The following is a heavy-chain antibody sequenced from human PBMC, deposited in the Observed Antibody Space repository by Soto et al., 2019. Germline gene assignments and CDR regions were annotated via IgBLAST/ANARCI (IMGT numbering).Heavy chain of an antibody. D-gene: IGHD3-22*01. CDR2: IYYSGST. Sequence: SETLSLTCTVSGGSISSYYWSWIRQPPGKGLEWIGYIYYSGSTNYNPSLKSRVTISVDTSKNQFSLKLSSVTAADTAVYYCARDRMDPYYYDSRGYEINYYYYGMDGWGQGTTVTVAS. J-gene: IGHJ6*02. V-gene: IGHV4-59*01. CDR3: ARDRMDPYYYDSRGYEINYYYYGMDG. CDR1: GGSISSYY.